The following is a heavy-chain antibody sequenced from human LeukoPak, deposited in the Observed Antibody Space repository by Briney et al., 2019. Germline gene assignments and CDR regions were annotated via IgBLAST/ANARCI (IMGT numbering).Heavy chain of an antibody. Sequence: ASVKVSCKASGYXFTGYYMHWVRQAPGQGLEWMGWINPNSGGTNYAQKFQGRVTMTRDTSISTAYMELSRLRSDDTAVYYCARDLVPAATYAAGYWGQGTLVTVSS. CDR2: INPNSGGT. CDR3: ARDLVPAATYAAGY. CDR1: GYXFTGYY. D-gene: IGHD2-2*01. V-gene: IGHV1-2*02. J-gene: IGHJ4*02.